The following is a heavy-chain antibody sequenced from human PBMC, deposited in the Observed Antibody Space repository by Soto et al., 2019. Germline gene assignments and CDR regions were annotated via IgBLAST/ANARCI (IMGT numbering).Heavy chain of an antibody. CDR3: ARVPGIAAAGSLYYFDY. CDR2: IIPIFGTA. CDR1: GGTFSSYA. J-gene: IGHJ4*02. D-gene: IGHD6-13*01. Sequence: SVKVSCKASGGTFSSYAISWVRQAPGQGLEWMGGIIPIFGTANYAQKFQGRVTITADESMSTAYMELSSLRSEDTAVYYCARVPGIAAAGSLYYFDYWGQGTLVTVSS. V-gene: IGHV1-69*13.